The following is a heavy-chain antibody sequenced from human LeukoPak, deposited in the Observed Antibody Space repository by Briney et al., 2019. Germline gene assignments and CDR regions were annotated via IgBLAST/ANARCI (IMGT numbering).Heavy chain of an antibody. CDR1: GGSISSGDYY. D-gene: IGHD3-16*01. CDR2: IYYSGST. Sequence: SQTLSLTCTVSGGSISSGDYYWSWIRQPPGTGLEWIGYIYYSGSTYYNPSLKSRVTISVDTSKNQFSLKLSSVTAADTAVYYCARDLWGSGLYYYYYGMDVWGQGTTVTVSS. CDR3: ARDLWGSGLYYYYYGMDV. J-gene: IGHJ6*02. V-gene: IGHV4-30-4*01.